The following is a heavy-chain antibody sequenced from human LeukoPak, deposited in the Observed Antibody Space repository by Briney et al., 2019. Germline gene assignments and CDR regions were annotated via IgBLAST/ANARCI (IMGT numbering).Heavy chain of an antibody. J-gene: IGHJ4*02. Sequence: PGRSLRLSCAASGLTFSNYSMNWVRQAPGKGLEWVSSISTTSAYIYYANSLRGRFTISRDNAKNSLFLRLNSLRAEDTAVYFCARGLSKGQYGSGSLDSWGQGTLVTVSS. CDR2: ISTTSAYI. D-gene: IGHD3-10*01. V-gene: IGHV3-21*01. CDR3: ARGLSKGQYGSGSLDS. CDR1: GLTFSNYS.